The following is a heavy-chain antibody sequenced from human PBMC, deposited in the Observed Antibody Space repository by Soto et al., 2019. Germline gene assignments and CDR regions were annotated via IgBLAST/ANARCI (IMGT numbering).Heavy chain of an antibody. CDR1: GFTFSSYS. J-gene: IGHJ3*02. V-gene: IGHV3-21*01. D-gene: IGHD3-3*01. CDR2: ISSSSSYI. CDR3: ARVHDPGAFDI. Sequence: EVQLVESGGGLVKPGGSLRLSCAVSGFTFSSYSMNWVRQAPGKGLEWVSSISSSSSYIYYADSVKGRFTISRDNAKNSLYLQMNSLRAEDTAVYYCARVHDPGAFDIWGQGTMVTVSS.